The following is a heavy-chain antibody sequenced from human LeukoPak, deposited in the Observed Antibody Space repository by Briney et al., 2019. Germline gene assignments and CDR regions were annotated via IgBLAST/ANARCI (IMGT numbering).Heavy chain of an antibody. V-gene: IGHV3-30-3*01. Sequence: GGSLRLSCAASGFNFDDYAMHWVRQAPGKGLEWVAVISYDGSNKYYADSVKGRFTISRDNSKNTLYLQMNSLRAEDTAVYYCARDRSMVQGVITPSGCFDYWGQGTLVTVSS. D-gene: IGHD3-10*01. CDR2: ISYDGSNK. CDR3: ARDRSMVQGVITPSGCFDY. J-gene: IGHJ4*02. CDR1: GFNFDDYA.